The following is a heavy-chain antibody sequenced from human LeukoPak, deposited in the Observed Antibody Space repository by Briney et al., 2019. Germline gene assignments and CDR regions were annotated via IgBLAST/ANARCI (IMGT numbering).Heavy chain of an antibody. J-gene: IGHJ5*02. CDR2: ISAYNGNT. V-gene: IGHV1-18*01. D-gene: IGHD7-27*01. CDR1: GYTFTSYG. CDR3: ARVLGWFDP. Sequence: ASVKVSCNASGYTFTSYGISCERPAPVQVLEWMGWISAYNGNTYYAQKLQGRVTMTTDTSTSTDYMELRSLRSDDTAVYYCARVLGWFDPWGQGTLVTVSS.